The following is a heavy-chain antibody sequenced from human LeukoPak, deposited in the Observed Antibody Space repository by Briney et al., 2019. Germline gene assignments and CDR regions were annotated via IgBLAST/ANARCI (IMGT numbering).Heavy chain of an antibody. CDR3: ARDSQLTSDWSLNWFDP. D-gene: IGHD6-19*01. V-gene: IGHV3-74*01. CDR1: GFTFSSYW. Sequence: PGGSLRLSCAASGFTFSSYWMHWVRQAPGKGLVWLSRIDSDGSSTNYADAVKGRFTISRDNAKNTLYLQMSSLRAEDTAVYFCARDSQLTSDWSLNWFDPWGQGTLVTVSS. J-gene: IGHJ5*02. CDR2: IDSDGSST.